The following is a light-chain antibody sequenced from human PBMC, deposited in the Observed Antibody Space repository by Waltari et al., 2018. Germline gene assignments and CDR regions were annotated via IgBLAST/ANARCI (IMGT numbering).Light chain of an antibody. CDR3: GTWDSSLNHGRV. CDR2: DNN. V-gene: IGLV1-51*01. CDR1: SSHIGKNY. J-gene: IGLJ3*02. Sequence: QSVLTQPPSVSAAPGQMVTISCSGSSSHIGKNYVSWYQQIPGTAPKLLIYDNNKRPSGIPDRFSGSKSGTSATLGITGLQTGDEADYYCGTWDSSLNHGRVFGGGTKLTVL.